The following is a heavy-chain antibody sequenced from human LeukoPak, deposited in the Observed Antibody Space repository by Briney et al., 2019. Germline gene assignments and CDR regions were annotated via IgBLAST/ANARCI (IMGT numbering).Heavy chain of an antibody. D-gene: IGHD2-15*01. V-gene: IGHV3-23*01. J-gene: IGHJ4*02. CDR2: ISGGGDST. Sequence: GGSLRLSCAASGFTFSTYAMHWVRQAPGKGLDWVSTISGGGDSTYYADSVKGRFTISRDNSKSTLYLQMNVLRAEDTAVYYCAKGGHYSPFDYWGQGTLVTVSS. CDR1: GFTFSTYA. CDR3: AKGGHYSPFDY.